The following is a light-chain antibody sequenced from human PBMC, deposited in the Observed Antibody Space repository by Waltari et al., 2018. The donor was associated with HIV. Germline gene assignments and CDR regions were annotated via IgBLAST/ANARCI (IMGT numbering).Light chain of an antibody. Sequence: AIRLTQSTSSFSASTGDRVTITCRASQNIGNSLAWYQHKQGSAPRLLIYGSSTLQKGVASRFSGSASGTTFTLTISCLQSEDFATFSCHQYHRYPQTFGQGTRVEMK. J-gene: IGKJ1*01. V-gene: IGKV1-8*01. CDR2: GSS. CDR3: HQYHRYPQT. CDR1: QNIGNS.